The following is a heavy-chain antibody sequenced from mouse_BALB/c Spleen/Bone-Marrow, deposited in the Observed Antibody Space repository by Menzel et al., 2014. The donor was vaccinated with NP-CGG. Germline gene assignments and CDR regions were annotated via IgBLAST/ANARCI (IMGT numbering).Heavy chain of an antibody. CDR3: TREGYGNSYYFDY. J-gene: IGHJ2*01. Sequence: QVQLQQSGAELVRPGASVTLSCKAPGYTFTDYEMHWVKQTPVHGLEWIGAIDPETGGTAYNQKFKGKATLTADKSSSTAYMELRSLTSEDSAVYYCTREGYGNSYYFDYWGQGTTLTVSS. V-gene: IGHV1-15*01. CDR1: GYTFTDYE. CDR2: IDPETGGT. D-gene: IGHD2-1*01.